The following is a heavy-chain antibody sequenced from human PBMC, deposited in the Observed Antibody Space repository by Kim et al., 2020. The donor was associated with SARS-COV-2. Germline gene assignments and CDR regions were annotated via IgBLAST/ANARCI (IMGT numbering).Heavy chain of an antibody. CDR1: GFTFSNYW. Sequence: GGSLRLSCAASGFTFSNYWMTWVRQAPGKGLEWVANIKQDGSEKYYVDSVRGRFTISRHNAKNSLYLQMNSLRVEDTAVYYCARDYDYIWGSYRYTVFDYWGQGTLVTVSS. V-gene: IGHV3-7*01. CDR2: IKQDGSEK. J-gene: IGHJ4*02. CDR3: ARDYDYIWGSYRYTVFDY. D-gene: IGHD3-16*02.